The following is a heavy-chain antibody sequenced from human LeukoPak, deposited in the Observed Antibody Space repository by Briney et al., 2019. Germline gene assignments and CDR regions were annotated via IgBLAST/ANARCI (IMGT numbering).Heavy chain of an antibody. CDR2: INPNSGGT. Sequence: ASVKVSCKASGYTFTGYYMHWVRQAPGQGLEWMGWINPNSGGTNYAQKFQGRVTMTRDTSTSTVYMELSSLRSEDTAVYYCARAGCSSTSCLDYWGQGTLVTVSS. D-gene: IGHD2-2*01. J-gene: IGHJ4*02. V-gene: IGHV1-2*02. CDR3: ARAGCSSTSCLDY. CDR1: GYTFTGYY.